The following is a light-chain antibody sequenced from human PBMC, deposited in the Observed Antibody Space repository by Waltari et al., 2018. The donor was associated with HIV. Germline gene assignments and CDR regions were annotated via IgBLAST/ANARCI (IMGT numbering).Light chain of an antibody. CDR2: SNK. Sequence: QSVLTQPPSASGTPGQRVTISCSGSSSNIGSNTVNWYQQLPGTAPKLLIYSNKERPSGVPDRVSGSKSGTAASLAMSGLQSEDEADYYWAAWDDSLNGVVFGGGTKLTVL. J-gene: IGLJ2*01. V-gene: IGLV1-44*01. CDR1: SSNIGSNT. CDR3: AAWDDSLNGVV.